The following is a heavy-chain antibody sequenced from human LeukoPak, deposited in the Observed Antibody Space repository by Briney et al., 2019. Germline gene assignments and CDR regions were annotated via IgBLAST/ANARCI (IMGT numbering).Heavy chain of an antibody. CDR2: ISAYNGNT. CDR1: GYSFTSYG. V-gene: IGHV1-18*04. J-gene: IGHJ4*02. Sequence: ASVKVSCKASGYSFTSYGISWVRQAPGQGLEWMGWISAYNGNTNYAQKLQGRVTITTDTSTSTAYMELRSLRSDDTAVYYCARDLSRRVRGVSRNDYWGQGTLVTVSS. D-gene: IGHD3-10*01. CDR3: ARDLSRRVRGVSRNDY.